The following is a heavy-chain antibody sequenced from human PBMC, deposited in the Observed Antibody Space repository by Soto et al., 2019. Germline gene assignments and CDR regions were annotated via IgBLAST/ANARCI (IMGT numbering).Heavy chain of an antibody. D-gene: IGHD1-26*01. CDR3: SKGVAGATFLRHGQNWFDP. CDR1: GFTFSSYA. Sequence: PGGSLRLSCAASGFTFSSYAMSWVRQAPGKGLEWVSAISGSGGSTYYADSVKGRFTISRDNSKNTLYLQMNSLRAEDTAAYYCSKGVAGATFLRHGQNWFDPWGQGTLVTVSS. V-gene: IGHV3-23*01. J-gene: IGHJ5*02. CDR2: ISGSGGST.